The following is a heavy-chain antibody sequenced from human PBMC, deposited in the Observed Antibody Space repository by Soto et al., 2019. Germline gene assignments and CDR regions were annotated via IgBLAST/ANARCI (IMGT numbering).Heavy chain of an antibody. D-gene: IGHD3-10*02. Sequence: SETLSLTCTVSGGSISSYYWSWIRQPPGKGLEWIGYIYYSGSTNYNPSLKSRVTISVDTSKNQFSLKLSSVTAADTAVYYCARVAGRFYYFYPCSGNNWFDPWGQGTLVTVSS. J-gene: IGHJ5*02. CDR1: GGSISSYY. V-gene: IGHV4-59*01. CDR3: ARVAGRFYYFYPCSGNNWFDP. CDR2: IYYSGST.